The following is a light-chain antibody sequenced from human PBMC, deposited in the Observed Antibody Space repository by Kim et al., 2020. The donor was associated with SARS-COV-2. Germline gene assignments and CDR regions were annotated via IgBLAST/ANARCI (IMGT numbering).Light chain of an antibody. CDR1: SSNIGNKI. CDR2: TNN. V-gene: IGLV1-44*01. J-gene: IGLJ3*02. CDR3: AAWDDSLNGWV. Sequence: GQRVTISCSGSSSNIGNKIVNWYQQLPGTAPKLLIYTNNQRPSGVPDRFSGSKSGTSASLAISGLQSEDEADYYCAAWDDSLNGWVFGGGTQLTVL.